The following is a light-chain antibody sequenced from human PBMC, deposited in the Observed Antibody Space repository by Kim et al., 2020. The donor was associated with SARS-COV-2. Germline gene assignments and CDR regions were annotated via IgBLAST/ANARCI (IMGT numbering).Light chain of an antibody. CDR3: QQYGSSPT. Sequence: EIVLTQSPGTLSLSPGERATLSCRASQSVSSSYLTWYQQKPGQAPRLLIYAASSRATGIPDRFSGSGSGTEFTLTISRLEPEDFAVYYCQQYGSSPTFGQGTKVDIK. V-gene: IGKV3-20*01. CDR2: AAS. J-gene: IGKJ1*01. CDR1: QSVSSSY.